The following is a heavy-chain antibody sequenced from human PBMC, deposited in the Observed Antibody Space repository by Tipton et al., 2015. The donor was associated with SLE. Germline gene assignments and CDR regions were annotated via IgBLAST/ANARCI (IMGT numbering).Heavy chain of an antibody. CDR2: VYTSGSP. CDR1: GVSISSDSYY. J-gene: IGHJ3*02. Sequence: TLSLTCTVSGVSISSDSYYWNWIRQPAGKGLEWIGRVYTSGSPYYNPSLESRVVMSMDKSKNQFSLKLTAVTAADTAVYYCARTLDALDIWGQGTTVTVSS. CDR3: ARTLDALDI. V-gene: IGHV4-61*02.